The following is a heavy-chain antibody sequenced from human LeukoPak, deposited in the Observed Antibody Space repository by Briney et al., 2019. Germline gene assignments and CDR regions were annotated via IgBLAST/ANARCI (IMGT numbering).Heavy chain of an antibody. CDR3: ARRSPYYYGSAPFFNS. CDR1: GSMFTDYW. CDR2: IYPDDSDT. J-gene: IGHJ4*02. D-gene: IGHD3-10*01. Sequence: GASLKISCQGSGSMFTDYWIGWGRQMPGTGLEWVGIIYPDDSDTRYNPSLQGQVTISVDTSISTTYLQWSSLKASDTGMYYCARRSPYYYGSAPFFNSWGQGTLVTVSS. V-gene: IGHV5-51*01.